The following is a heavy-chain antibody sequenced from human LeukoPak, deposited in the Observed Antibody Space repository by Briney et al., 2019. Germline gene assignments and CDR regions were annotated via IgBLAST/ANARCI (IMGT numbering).Heavy chain of an antibody. V-gene: IGHV3-48*02. CDR1: GFTFSSYS. Sequence: PGGSLRLSCAASGFTFSSYSMNWVRQAPGKGLEWVSYISSSSSTIYYADSVKGRFTISRVNATNSLYLQMNSLRDEDTAVYYCARDHEGATLLSFFANWGQGTLVTVSS. J-gene: IGHJ4*02. CDR2: ISSSSSTI. CDR3: ARDHEGATLLSFFAN. D-gene: IGHD1-26*01.